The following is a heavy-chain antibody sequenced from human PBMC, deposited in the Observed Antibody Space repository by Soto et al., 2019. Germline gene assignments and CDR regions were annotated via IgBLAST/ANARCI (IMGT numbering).Heavy chain of an antibody. J-gene: IGHJ6*02. CDR3: ARVSYYDFWSGYYLPYYYGMDV. CDR1: GFTFSSYG. V-gene: IGHV3-33*01. CDR2: IWYDGSNK. Sequence: GGSLRLSCAASGFTFSSYGMHWVRQAPGKGLEWVAVIWYDGSNKYYADSVKGRFTISRDNSKNTLYQQMNSLRAEDTAVYYCARVSYYDFWSGYYLPYYYGMDVWGQGTTVTVSS. D-gene: IGHD3-3*01.